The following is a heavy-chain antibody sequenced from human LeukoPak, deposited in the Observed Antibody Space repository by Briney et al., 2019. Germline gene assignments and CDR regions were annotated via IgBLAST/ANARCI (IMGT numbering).Heavy chain of an antibody. Sequence: GGSLRLSCVASGFTFNRHWMHWVRQAPGKGLVWVSYINNDGSGTIYADSVKGRFTISRDNAKNTMNLQMNSLRAEDTAVYYCSRGGFGSGPDYCGQGTLVTVSS. V-gene: IGHV3-74*01. D-gene: IGHD3-10*01. CDR2: INNDGSGT. J-gene: IGHJ4*02. CDR1: GFTFNRHW. CDR3: SRGGFGSGPDY.